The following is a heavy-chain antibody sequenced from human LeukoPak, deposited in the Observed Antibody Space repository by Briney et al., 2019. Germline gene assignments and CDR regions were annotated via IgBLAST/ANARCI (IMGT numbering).Heavy chain of an antibody. CDR1: GYTFTGYY. J-gene: IGHJ4*02. CDR3: ARVSGPVAAYFDY. CDR2: INPNSGDT. V-gene: IGHV1-2*02. D-gene: IGHD6-19*01. Sequence: GASVKVSCKASGYTFTGYYMHWVRQAPGQGLEWMGWINPNSGDTNYAQKFQGRVTMTRDTSISTAYMELSRLRFDDTAAYYCARVSGPVAAYFDYWGQGTLVTVSS.